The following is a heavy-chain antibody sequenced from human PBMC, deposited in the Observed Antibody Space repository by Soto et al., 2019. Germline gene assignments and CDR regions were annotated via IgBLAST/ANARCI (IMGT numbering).Heavy chain of an antibody. D-gene: IGHD3-3*01. V-gene: IGHV3-23*01. CDR3: TNGRYLEWFLSGGGDES. CDR2: INGGGIST. Sequence: QLLQSGGGLVQPGGSLRLSCAASGFTFRNYAMSWVRQTPEKGLEWVSAINGGGISTYYADSVKGRFTISRDQSKNTIYLQMDSLRVEDTALYYCTNGRYLEWFLSGGGDESWGRGTLVTVSS. CDR1: GFTFRNYA. J-gene: IGHJ5*02.